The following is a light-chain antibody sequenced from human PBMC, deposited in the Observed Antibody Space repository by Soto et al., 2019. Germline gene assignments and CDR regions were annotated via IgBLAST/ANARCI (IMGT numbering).Light chain of an antibody. CDR2: DAS. V-gene: IGKV3D-20*01. CDR1: QSVGSSY. Sequence: EIVLTQSPATLSLSPGEGATLSCGASQSVGSSYLAWYQQKPGLAPRLLIYDASSRATGIPDRFSGSGSGTDFTLTISRLEPEDFAVYYCQQYRSLPFSVGPGTKVDIK. CDR3: QQYRSLPFS. J-gene: IGKJ3*01.